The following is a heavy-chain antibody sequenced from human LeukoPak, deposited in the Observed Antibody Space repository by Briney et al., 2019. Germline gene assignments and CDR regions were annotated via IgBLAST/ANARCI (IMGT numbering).Heavy chain of an antibody. D-gene: IGHD3-10*01. CDR3: ARDQAGSGHYADY. Sequence: GGSLRLSCAASGFNLSGSAVHWVRQASGKGLEWVGRIRSKAKSYATAYAASVKGRFTISRDDSKNTAFLQMNSLKAEDTALYYCARDQAGSGHYADYWGQGTLVTVSS. CDR1: GFNLSGSA. CDR2: IRSKAKSYAT. V-gene: IGHV3-73*01. J-gene: IGHJ4*02.